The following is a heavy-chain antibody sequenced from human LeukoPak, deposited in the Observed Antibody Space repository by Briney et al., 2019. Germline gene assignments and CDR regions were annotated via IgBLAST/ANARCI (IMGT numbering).Heavy chain of an antibody. CDR3: ARDQSIAAAGSWFDP. D-gene: IGHD6-13*01. CDR2: ISAYNGNT. J-gene: IGHJ5*02. Sequence: ASVKVSCKASGYTFTSYGISWVRQAPGQGLEWMGWISAYNGNTNYAQKLQGRVTMTRDTSTSTVYMELSSLRSEDTAVYYCARDQSIAAAGSWFDPWGQGTLVTVSS. V-gene: IGHV1-18*01. CDR1: GYTFTSYG.